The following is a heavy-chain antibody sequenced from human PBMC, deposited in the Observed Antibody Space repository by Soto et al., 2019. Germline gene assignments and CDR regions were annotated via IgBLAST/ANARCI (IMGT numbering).Heavy chain of an antibody. CDR1: GYTFTSYA. CDR3: AADIVATINEVYYYYYMDV. V-gene: IGHV1-3*01. D-gene: IGHD5-12*01. J-gene: IGHJ6*03. Sequence: AASVKVSCKASGYTFTSYAMHWVRQAPGQRLEWMGWINAGNGNTKYSQKFQGRVTITRDTSASTAYMELSSLRSEDTAVYYCAADIVATINEVYYYYYMDVWGKGTTVTVSS. CDR2: INAGNGNT.